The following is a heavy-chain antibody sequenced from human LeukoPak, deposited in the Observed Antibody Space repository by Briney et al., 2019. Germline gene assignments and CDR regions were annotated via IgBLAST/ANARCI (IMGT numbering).Heavy chain of an antibody. CDR3: ARGSGSGWPLDR. V-gene: IGHV3-53*01. Sequence: GSLRLSCAASGVIVSRNFMSWVRQAPGKGLQWVAIMYAGGTTDYSDSVRGRFHISRDSSNNTLSLQINSLRAEDTAVYYCARGSGSGWPLDRWGQGALVTVSS. CDR2: MYAGGTT. J-gene: IGHJ5*02. D-gene: IGHD6-19*01. CDR1: GVIVSRNF.